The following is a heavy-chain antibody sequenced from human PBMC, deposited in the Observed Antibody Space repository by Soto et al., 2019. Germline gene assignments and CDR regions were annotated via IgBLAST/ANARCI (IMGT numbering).Heavy chain of an antibody. V-gene: IGHV3-33*01. CDR1: GFTFSSYG. J-gene: IGHJ4*02. Sequence: QVQLVESGGGVVQPGRSLRLSCAASGFTFSSYGMHWVRQVPGKGLEWVAVIWYDGSNKYYADSVKGRFTISRDNSKNTLYLQMNSLRAEDTAVYYCARDLGGLLDYWGQGTLVTVSS. D-gene: IGHD2-15*01. CDR3: ARDLGGLLDY. CDR2: IWYDGSNK.